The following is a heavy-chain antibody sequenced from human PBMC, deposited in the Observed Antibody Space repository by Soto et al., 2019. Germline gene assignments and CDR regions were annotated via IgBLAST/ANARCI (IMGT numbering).Heavy chain of an antibody. CDR1: GGTFSSYA. D-gene: IGHD5-18*01. J-gene: IGHJ4*02. CDR2: INPMFGTA. V-gene: IGHV1-69*05. Sequence: SVKVSCQASGGTFSSYAISWVGQAPGQGLEWMGGINPMFGTANYAQKFQGRVTMTRDTSTSTVYMELSSLRSEDTAVYYCARYVQSGGYSYDNWGQGTLVTVSS. CDR3: ARYVQSGGYSYDN.